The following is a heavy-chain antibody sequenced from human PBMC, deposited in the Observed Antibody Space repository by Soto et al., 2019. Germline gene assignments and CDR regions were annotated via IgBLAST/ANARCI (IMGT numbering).Heavy chain of an antibody. J-gene: IGHJ4*02. CDR1: GFTFSSYG. V-gene: IGHV3-30*03. Sequence: QVQLVESGGGVVQPGRSLRLSCAAYGFTFSSYGMHWVRQAPGKGLEWVAVISYDGSNKYYADSVKGRFTISRDNSKNTLYLQMNSLRAEDTAVYYCATPQGGWYPPFDYWGQGTLVTVSS. CDR2: ISYDGSNK. D-gene: IGHD6-19*01. CDR3: ATPQGGWYPPFDY.